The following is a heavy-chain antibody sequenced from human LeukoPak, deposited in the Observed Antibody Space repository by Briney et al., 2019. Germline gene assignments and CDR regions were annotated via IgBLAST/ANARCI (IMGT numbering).Heavy chain of an antibody. CDR3: ARVPSIAVTGYFDY. Sequence: ASVKVSCKASGYTFTSCGISWVRQAPGQGLEWMGWISAYNGNTNYAQKLQGRVTMTTDTSTSTAYMELRSLRSDDTAVYYCARVPSIAVTGYFDYWGQGTLVTVSS. CDR1: GYTFTSCG. D-gene: IGHD6-19*01. CDR2: ISAYNGNT. V-gene: IGHV1-18*01. J-gene: IGHJ4*02.